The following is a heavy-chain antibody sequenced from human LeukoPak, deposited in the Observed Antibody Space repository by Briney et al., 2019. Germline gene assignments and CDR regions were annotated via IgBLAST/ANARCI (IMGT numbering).Heavy chain of an antibody. CDR1: GVSFSDYY. CDR3: ARGGAVTTSYYFDY. D-gene: IGHD4-17*01. CDR2: ISSSDTR. V-gene: IGHV3-11*04. Sequence: GGSLTLSCAASGVSFSDYYMSWIRQAPGKGLEWVSYISSSDTRYYADSVKGRFTISRDNAKNSLYLQMSSLRGEDTAVYYCARGGAVTTSYYFDYWGQGTLVTVSS. J-gene: IGHJ4*02.